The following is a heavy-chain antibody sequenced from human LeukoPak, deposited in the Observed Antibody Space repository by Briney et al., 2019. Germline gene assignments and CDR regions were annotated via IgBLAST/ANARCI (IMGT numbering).Heavy chain of an antibody. J-gene: IGHJ4*02. D-gene: IGHD2-2*01. V-gene: IGHV3-7*01. CDR1: GFSFSNYW. CDR2: IKPDGSEK. Sequence: GGSLRLSCAASGFSFSNYWMSWVRQAPGKGLEWVANIKPDGSEKYYVDSVKGRFTISRDNAKNSLYLQMNSLRAEDKAVYYCARYGRSTSWAPLDYWGQGTLVTVSS. CDR3: ARYGRSTSWAPLDY.